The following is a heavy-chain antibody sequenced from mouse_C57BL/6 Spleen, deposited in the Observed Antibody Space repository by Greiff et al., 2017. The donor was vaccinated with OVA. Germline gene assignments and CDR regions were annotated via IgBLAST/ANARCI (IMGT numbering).Heavy chain of an antibody. V-gene: IGHV1-81*01. CDR2: IYPRSGNT. CDR1: GYTFTSYG. J-gene: IGHJ2*01. Sequence: VMLVESGAELARPGASVKLSCKASGYTFTSYGISWVKQRTGQGLEWIGEIYPRSGNTYYNEKFKGKATLTADKSSSTAYMELRSLTSEDSAVYFCATHYDYDGYFDYWGQGTTLTVSS. CDR3: ATHYDYDGYFDY. D-gene: IGHD2-4*01.